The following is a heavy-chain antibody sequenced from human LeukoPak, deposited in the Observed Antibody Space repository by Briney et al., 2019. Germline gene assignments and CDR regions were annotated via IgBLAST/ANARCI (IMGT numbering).Heavy chain of an antibody. Sequence: PGGSLRLSCAAPGFTFSSYWMSWVRQAPGKGLEWVAFIRYDGSNKYYADSVKGRFTISRDNSKNTLYLQMNSLRAEDTAVYYCAKWTSYYDILTGHLADYWGQGTLVTVSS. D-gene: IGHD3-9*01. CDR2: IRYDGSNK. CDR3: AKWTSYYDILTGHLADY. V-gene: IGHV3-30*02. CDR1: GFTFSSYW. J-gene: IGHJ4*02.